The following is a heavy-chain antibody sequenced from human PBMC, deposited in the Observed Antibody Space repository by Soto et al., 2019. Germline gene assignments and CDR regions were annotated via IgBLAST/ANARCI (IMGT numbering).Heavy chain of an antibody. Sequence: EVQLVESGGGLVQPGGSLRLSCAASGFTFSSYEMNWVRQAPGKGLEWVSYISSSGSNIYYADSVQGRFTISRDNAKNSLYLKMNSLRAEDTAVYYCATSSGGGGAFDFWGQGTMVTVSS. V-gene: IGHV3-48*03. J-gene: IGHJ3*01. CDR2: ISSSGSNI. CDR1: GFTFSSYE. D-gene: IGHD3-10*01. CDR3: ATSSGGGGAFDF.